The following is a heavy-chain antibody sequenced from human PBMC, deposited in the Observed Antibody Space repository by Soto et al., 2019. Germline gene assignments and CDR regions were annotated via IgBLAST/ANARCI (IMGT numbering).Heavy chain of an antibody. Sequence: GGSLRLSCAASGFTFSSYAMSWVRQAPGKGLEWVSAISGSGGSTYYADSVKGRFTISRDNSKNTLYLQMNSLRAEDTAVYYCAKAHKWSGSSSGGARYYYYGMDVWGQGTTVTVSS. J-gene: IGHJ6*02. CDR3: AKAHKWSGSSSGGARYYYYGMDV. CDR2: ISGSGGST. CDR1: GFTFSSYA. D-gene: IGHD6-6*01. V-gene: IGHV3-23*01.